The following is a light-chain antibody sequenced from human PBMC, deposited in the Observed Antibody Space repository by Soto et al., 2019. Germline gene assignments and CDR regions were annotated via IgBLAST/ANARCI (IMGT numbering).Light chain of an antibody. J-gene: IGLJ2*01. CDR1: TGAVTSDHY. CDR2: DTN. CDR3: LVSYNGAVV. V-gene: IGLV7-46*01. Sequence: QAVVTQEPSLTVSPGGTVTLTCGSSTGAVTSDHYPYWFQQKPGQAPRTLICDTNNKHSWTPARFSGSLLGGKAALTLSGAQPEDEAEYYCLVSYNGAVVFGGGTKVTVL.